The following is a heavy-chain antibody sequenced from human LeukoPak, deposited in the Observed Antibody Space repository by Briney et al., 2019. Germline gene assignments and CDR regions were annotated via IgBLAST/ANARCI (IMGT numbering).Heavy chain of an antibody. D-gene: IGHD3-22*01. CDR1: GYTFTRHY. Sequence: ASVKVSCKASGYTFTRHYIQWVRQAPGQGLEWMGIINPSGGSTSYAQKLQGRVTMTTDTSTSTAYMELRSLRSDDTAVYYCARDRTYYYDSSGYSFDYWGQGTLVTVSS. CDR2: INPSGGST. V-gene: IGHV1-46*01. J-gene: IGHJ4*02. CDR3: ARDRTYYYDSSGYSFDY.